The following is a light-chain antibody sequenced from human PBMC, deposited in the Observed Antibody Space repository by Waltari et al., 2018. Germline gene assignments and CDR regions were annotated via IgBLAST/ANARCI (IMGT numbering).Light chain of an antibody. Sequence: QRAEKVPRYVMKVNSDGSHSRGDGIPDRFSGYSSGAERYLTISSLQAEDEADYYCQTGGHGTWVFGGGTKLTVL. CDR3: QTGGHGTWV. J-gene: IGLJ3*02. CDR2: VNSDGSH. V-gene: IGLV4-69*01.